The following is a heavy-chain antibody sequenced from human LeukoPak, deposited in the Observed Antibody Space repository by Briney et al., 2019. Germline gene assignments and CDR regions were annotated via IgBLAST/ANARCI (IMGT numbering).Heavy chain of an antibody. CDR1: GFTFSSYD. J-gene: IGHJ6*02. Sequence: GRSLRLSCAASGFTFSSYDMHWVRQAPGKGLEWVAVISYDGSNKYYAASVKGRFTISRDNSKNTLYLQMNSRRPEDTAVYYCAKDPSGDSFGSYGLGVWGQGTTVTVSS. CDR2: ISYDGSNK. CDR3: AKDPSGDSFGSYGLGV. V-gene: IGHV3-30*18. D-gene: IGHD5-18*01.